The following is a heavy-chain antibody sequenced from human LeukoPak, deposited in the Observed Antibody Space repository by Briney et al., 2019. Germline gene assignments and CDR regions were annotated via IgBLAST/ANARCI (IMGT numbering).Heavy chain of an antibody. CDR2: FSGGGTST. CDR1: RFTFMNYA. D-gene: IGHD3-10*01. Sequence: GGSLRLSCAASRFTFMNYAMSWVRQARGKGLEWVSVFSGGGTSTYYANSVHGRFTISRENSKNTLYLQMNTLRAEDTAVYYCARDQGGITRYWGQGTLVTVSS. CDR3: ARDQGGITRY. V-gene: IGHV3-23*01. J-gene: IGHJ4*02.